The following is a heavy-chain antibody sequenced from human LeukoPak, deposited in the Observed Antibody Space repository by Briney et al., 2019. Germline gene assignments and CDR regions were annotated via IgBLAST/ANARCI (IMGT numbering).Heavy chain of an antibody. CDR1: GFTYSSYW. Sequence: GGSLRLSCEASGFTYSSYWLNWVRQAPGEGLEWVANIKQDGSEKYYVDSVKGRYTIPSDNARNSLYLQMNSLRVEDTVVYYGTLWALGDPDHWGRGSLVT. CDR3: TLWALGDPDH. J-gene: IGHJ4*02. V-gene: IGHV3-7*02. D-gene: IGHD3-16*01. CDR2: IKQDGSEK.